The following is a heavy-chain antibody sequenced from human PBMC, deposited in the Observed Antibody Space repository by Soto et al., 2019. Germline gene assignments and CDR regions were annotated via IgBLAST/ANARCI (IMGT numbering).Heavy chain of an antibody. CDR2: IKQDGSEK. V-gene: IGHV3-7*01. CDR1: GFTFSSYW. D-gene: IGHD3-3*01. Sequence: EVQLVESGGGLVQPGGSLRLSCAASGFTFSSYWMSWVRQAPGKGLEWVANIKQDGSEKYNVDSVKGRFTISRDNAKNSLYLQMNSLRAEDTAVYYCARDRYYDPPSSDPWGQGTLVTVSS. CDR3: ARDRYYDPPSSDP. J-gene: IGHJ5*02.